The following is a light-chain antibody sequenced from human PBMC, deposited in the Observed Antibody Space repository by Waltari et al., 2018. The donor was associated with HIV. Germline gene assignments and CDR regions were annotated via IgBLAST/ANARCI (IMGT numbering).Light chain of an antibody. CDR2: DAI. J-gene: IGKJ4*01. V-gene: IGKV3-11*01. CDR1: QGVGSY. CDR3: QQSSDTPPST. Sequence: EIVLTQSPATLSLSPGEPATLSCRASQGVGSYLAWYQQKPGRAPRLLSYDAINRATGIPARFSGSGSGTDVTRTISSLEPEELAVYFCQQSSDTPPSTFGGGTKVEI.